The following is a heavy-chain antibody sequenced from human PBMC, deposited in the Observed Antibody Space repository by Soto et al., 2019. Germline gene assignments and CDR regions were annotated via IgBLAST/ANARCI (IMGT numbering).Heavy chain of an antibody. V-gene: IGHV4-31*03. CDR1: GGSISSGGYY. J-gene: IGHJ6*03. Sequence: QVQLQESGPGLVKPSQTLSLTCTVSGGSISSGGYYWSWIRQHPGKGLEWIGYIYYSGRTYYNPSLKSRVTISVDTSKNQFSLKLSSVTAADTAVYHCARDPGRYYYMDVWGKGTTVTVSS. CDR3: ARDPGRYYYMDV. CDR2: IYYSGRT.